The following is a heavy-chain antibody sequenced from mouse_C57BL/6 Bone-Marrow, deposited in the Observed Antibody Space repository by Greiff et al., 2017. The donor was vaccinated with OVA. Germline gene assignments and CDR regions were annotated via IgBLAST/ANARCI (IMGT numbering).Heavy chain of an antibody. D-gene: IGHD4-1*01. J-gene: IGHJ4*01. CDR3: ARHEDRERNWGRNYAMDY. Sequence: QVQLKQSGAELVKPGASVKLSCKASGYTFTEYTIHWVKQRSGQGLEWIGWFYPGSGSIKYNEKFKDKATLTADKSSSTVYMELSRLTSEDSAVYFCARHEDRERNWGRNYAMDYWGQGTSVTVSS. CDR2: FYPGSGSI. V-gene: IGHV1-62-2*01. CDR1: GYTFTEYT.